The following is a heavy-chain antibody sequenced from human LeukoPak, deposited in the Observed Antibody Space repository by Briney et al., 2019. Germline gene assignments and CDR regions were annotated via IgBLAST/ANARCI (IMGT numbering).Heavy chain of an antibody. CDR2: INHSGST. D-gene: IGHD5-18*01. CDR3: ARRIRGYREGFDY. V-gene: IGHV4-39*07. J-gene: IGHJ4*02. CDR1: GGSISSSSYY. Sequence: SETLSLTCTVSGGSISSSSYYWGWIRQPPGKGLEWIGEINHSGSTNYNPSLKSRVTISVDTSKNQFSLKLSSVTAADTAVYYCARRIRGYREGFDYWGQGTLVTVSS.